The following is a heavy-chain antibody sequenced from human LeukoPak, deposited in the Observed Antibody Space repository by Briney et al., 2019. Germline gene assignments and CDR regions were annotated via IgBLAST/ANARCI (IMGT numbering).Heavy chain of an antibody. V-gene: IGHV3-48*04. J-gene: IGHJ4*02. CDR3: VRDGSGNVPFDY. CDR2: IGSSSSPI. Sequence: GSLRLSCAASGFTFSSYSMNWVRQAPGKGLEWVSYIGSSSSPIYYADSVKGRFTISRDNAKNSLYLRMNSLRAEDTAVYYCVRDGSGNVPFDYWGQGTLVTVSS. CDR1: GFTFSSYS. D-gene: IGHD5-12*01.